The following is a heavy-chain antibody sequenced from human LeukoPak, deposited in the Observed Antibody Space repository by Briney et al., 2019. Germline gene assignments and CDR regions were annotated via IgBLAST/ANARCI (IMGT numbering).Heavy chain of an antibody. V-gene: IGHV4-34*01. J-gene: IGHJ4*02. CDR3: AXXXXXXRXLIAAAGTFDY. CDR2: INHSGST. Sequence: XXXXGGSXXGYYWSWIRQPPGKGLEWIGEINHSGSTNYNPSLKSRVTISVDTSKNQFSLKLSSVTAADTAVYYCAXXXXXXRXLIAAAGTFDYWGQGTLVTVSS. D-gene: IGHD6-13*01. CDR1: GGSXXGYY.